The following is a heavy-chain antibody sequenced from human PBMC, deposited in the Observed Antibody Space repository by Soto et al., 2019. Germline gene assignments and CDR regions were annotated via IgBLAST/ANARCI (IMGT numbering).Heavy chain of an antibody. CDR2: INHSGST. D-gene: IGHD2-15*01. Sequence: SETLSLTCAVYGGSFSGYYWSWIRQPPGKGLEWIGEINHSGSTNYNPSLKCRVTISVDTSKNQFSLKLSSVTAADTAVYYCARGALPKYCSGGSCYSWKFWFDPWGQGTLVTVSS. CDR1: GGSFSGYY. V-gene: IGHV4-34*01. J-gene: IGHJ5*02. CDR3: ARGALPKYCSGGSCYSWKFWFDP.